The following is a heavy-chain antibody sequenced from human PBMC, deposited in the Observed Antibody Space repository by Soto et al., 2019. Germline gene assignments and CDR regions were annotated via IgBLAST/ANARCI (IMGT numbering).Heavy chain of an antibody. CDR3: ARTRHDCRITSCYEY. CDR1: GYTFASYG. D-gene: IGHD2-2*01. V-gene: IGHV1-18*01. CDR2: ISGYTGDT. Sequence: QVQLVQSGAEVKKPGASVKVSCKASGYTFASYGISWVRQAPGQGLEWVAWISGYTGDTHYAQKVQDRVSLTTDTPPNTGYMELRSLGSDDTAIYYCARTRHDCRITSCYEYWGEGTLVTVSS. J-gene: IGHJ4*02.